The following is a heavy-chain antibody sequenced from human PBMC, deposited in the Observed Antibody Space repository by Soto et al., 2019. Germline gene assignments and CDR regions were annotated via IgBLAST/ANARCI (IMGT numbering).Heavy chain of an antibody. D-gene: IGHD3-16*01. Sequence: GASVKVSCKASGYTFTSYAMHWVRQAPGQRLEWMGWINAGNGNTKYSQKFQGRVSITRDTSASTAYMELSSLRSEDTAVYFCASGGRSGWYYYGMDVWGQGTTVTVSS. J-gene: IGHJ6*01. CDR3: ASGGRSGWYYYGMDV. CDR2: INAGNGNT. CDR1: GYTFTSYA. V-gene: IGHV1-3*01.